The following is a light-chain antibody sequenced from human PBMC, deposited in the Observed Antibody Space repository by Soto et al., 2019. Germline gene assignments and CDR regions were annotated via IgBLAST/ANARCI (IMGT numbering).Light chain of an antibody. CDR1: QSVLYSSNNKNY. V-gene: IGKV4-1*01. CDR3: QQYYSALA. Sequence: DIVMTQSPDSLAVSLGERATINCKSSQSVLYSSNNKNYLARYQQKPGQPPKLLIYWASTRESGVPDRFSGSGSGTDFTLTISSLQAEDVAVYYCQQYYSALAFGQGTKVEIK. J-gene: IGKJ1*01. CDR2: WAS.